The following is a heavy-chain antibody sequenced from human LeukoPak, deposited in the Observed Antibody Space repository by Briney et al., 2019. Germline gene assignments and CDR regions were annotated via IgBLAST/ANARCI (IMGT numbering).Heavy chain of an antibody. V-gene: IGHV2-5*08. CDR2: IYWDDDK. Sequence: TLSLTCTVSGGSISSYYWSWIRQPPGKALEWLALIYWDDDKRYSPSLKSRLTITKDTSKNQVVLTMTNMDPVDTATYYCAHRLAYSYGTFDYWGQGTLVTVSS. D-gene: IGHD5-18*01. CDR1: GGSISSYYW. CDR3: AHRLAYSYGTFDY. J-gene: IGHJ4*02.